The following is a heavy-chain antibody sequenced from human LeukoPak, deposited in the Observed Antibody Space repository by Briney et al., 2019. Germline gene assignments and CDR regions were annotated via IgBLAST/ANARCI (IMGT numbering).Heavy chain of an antibody. CDR2: MNPNSGNT. CDR3: ATVGPLAASVVVVMALWYYGMDV. J-gene: IGHJ6*02. D-gene: IGHD3-22*01. V-gene: IGHV1-8*01. Sequence: ASVKVSCKASGYTFTSYDINWVRQATGQGLEWMGWMNPNSGNTGYAQKFQGRVTMTEDTSTDTAYMELSSLRSEDTAVYYCATVGPLAASVVVVMALWYYGMDVWGQGTTVTVSS. CDR1: GYTFTSYD.